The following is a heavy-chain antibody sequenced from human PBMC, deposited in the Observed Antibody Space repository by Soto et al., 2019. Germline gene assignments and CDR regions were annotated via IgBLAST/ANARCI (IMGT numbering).Heavy chain of an antibody. CDR2: IIPILGIA. CDR3: AREGRYCSGGSCYPDI. J-gene: IGHJ3*02. V-gene: IGHV1-69*04. Sequence: ASVKVSCKASGCTFSSYTISWVRQAPGQGLEWMGRIIPILGIANYAQKFQGRVTITADKSTSTAYMELSSLRSEDTAVYYCAREGRYCSGGSCYPDIWGQGTMVTVSS. D-gene: IGHD2-15*01. CDR1: GCTFSSYT.